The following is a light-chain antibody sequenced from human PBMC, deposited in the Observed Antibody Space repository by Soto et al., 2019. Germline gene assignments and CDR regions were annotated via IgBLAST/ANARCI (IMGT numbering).Light chain of an antibody. CDR1: SSDVGAYNS. V-gene: IGLV2-14*01. Sequence: HSDLTQPASGSGSPGQPLTISCTGTSSDVGAYNSVSWYQQHPGKAPKRMIYDVSNRPSGVSNRFSGSKSGNTASLTISGLQAEDEADYYCTSYTSSSTHDYVFGTGTKVTVL. J-gene: IGLJ1*01. CDR2: DVS. CDR3: TSYTSSSTHDYV.